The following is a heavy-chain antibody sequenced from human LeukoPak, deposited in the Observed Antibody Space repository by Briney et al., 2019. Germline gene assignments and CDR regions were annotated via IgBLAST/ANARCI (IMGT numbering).Heavy chain of an antibody. V-gene: IGHV3-30-3*01. CDR1: GFTFSSYA. CDR2: ISYDGSNK. CDR3: ARDWEGDAFDI. D-gene: IGHD1-26*01. J-gene: IGHJ3*02. Sequence: GGSLRLPCAASGFTFSSYAMHWVRQAPGKGLEWVAVISYDGSNKYYADSVKGRFTISRDNSKNTLYLQMNSLRAEDTAVYYCARDWEGDAFDIWGQGTMVTVSS.